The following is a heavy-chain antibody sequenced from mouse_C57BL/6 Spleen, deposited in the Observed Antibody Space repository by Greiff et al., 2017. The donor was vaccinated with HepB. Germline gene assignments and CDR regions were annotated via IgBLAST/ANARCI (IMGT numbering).Heavy chain of an antibody. J-gene: IGHJ3*01. D-gene: IGHD2-1*01. V-gene: IGHV7-3*01. CDR1: GFTFTDYY. CDR3: AILYQAWFAY. CDR2: IRNKANGYTT. Sequence: EVQVVESGGGLVQPGGSLSLSCAASGFTFTDYYMSWVRQPPGKALEWLGFIRNKANGYTTEYSASVKGRFTISRDNSQSILYLQMNALRAEDSATYFCAILYQAWFAYWGQGTLVTVSA.